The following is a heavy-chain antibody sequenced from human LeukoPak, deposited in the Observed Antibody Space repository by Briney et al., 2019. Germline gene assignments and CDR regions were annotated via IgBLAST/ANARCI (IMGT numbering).Heavy chain of an antibody. V-gene: IGHV4-59*01. CDR1: GGSISSYY. CDR3: ARVERIAAAGYYFDY. D-gene: IGHD6-13*01. J-gene: IGHJ4*02. Sequence: SETLSLTCTVFGGSISSYYWSWIRQPPGKGLEWIGYIYYSGSTNYNPSLKSRVTISVDTSKNQFSLKLSSVTAADTAVYYCARVERIAAAGYYFDYWGQGTLVTVSS. CDR2: IYYSGST.